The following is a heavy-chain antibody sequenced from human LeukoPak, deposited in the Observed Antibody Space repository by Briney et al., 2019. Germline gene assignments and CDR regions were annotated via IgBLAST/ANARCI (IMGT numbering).Heavy chain of an antibody. CDR3: AKGFTKDSDSWP. CDR1: GFIFSTYA. V-gene: IGHV3-23*01. CDR2: MTAISGNT. D-gene: IGHD3-22*01. J-gene: IGHJ4*02. Sequence: GGSLRLSCAASGFIFSTYAMTWVRQTPGKGLEWVASMTAISGNTYYADSVEGRFTISRDNSMNILYLQMDSLRVEDTAVYYCAKGFTKDSDSWPWGQGTLVTVSS.